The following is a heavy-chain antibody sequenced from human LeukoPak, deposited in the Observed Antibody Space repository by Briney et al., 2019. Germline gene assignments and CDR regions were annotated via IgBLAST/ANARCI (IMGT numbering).Heavy chain of an antibody. J-gene: IGHJ5*02. CDR2: IHYTGST. Sequence: SETLSLTCTVSGGSISTYYWSWIRQAPGKGLEWIGNIHYTGSTNYNPPLKSRVTISVDTSKNQFSLKLSSVTAADTAVYHCARDDSSGWFDPWGQGTLVTVSS. CDR1: GGSISTYY. D-gene: IGHD3-22*01. V-gene: IGHV4-59*01. CDR3: ARDDSSGWFDP.